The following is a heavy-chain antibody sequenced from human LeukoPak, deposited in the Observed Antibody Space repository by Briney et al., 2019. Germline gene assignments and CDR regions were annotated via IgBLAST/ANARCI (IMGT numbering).Heavy chain of an antibody. D-gene: IGHD2-21*02. CDR1: GDSISSSSYY. Sequence: PSETLSLTCTVSGDSISSSSYYWGFIRQPPGKGLEWIGSIYYSGSTYYNPSLKSRVTISVDTSKNQFSLKLSSVTAADTAVYYCARVPYCGGDCTYYYYYMDVWGKGTTVTVSS. CDR3: ARVPYCGGDCTYYYYYMDV. CDR2: IYYSGST. J-gene: IGHJ6*03. V-gene: IGHV4-39*07.